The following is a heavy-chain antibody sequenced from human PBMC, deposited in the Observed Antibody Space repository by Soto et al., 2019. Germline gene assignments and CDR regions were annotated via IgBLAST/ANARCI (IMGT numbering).Heavy chain of an antibody. CDR3: ARGRSNDYGDYVAFDI. CDR2: TYYRSKWYN. CDR1: GDSVSSNSAA. D-gene: IGHD4-17*01. V-gene: IGHV6-1*01. J-gene: IGHJ3*02. Sequence: SQTLSLTCVISGDSVSSNSAAWNWIRQSPSRGLEWLGRTYYRSKWYNDYAVSVKSRITINPDTSKNQFSLQLNSVTPEDTAVYYCARGRSNDYGDYVAFDIWGQGTMVTVSS.